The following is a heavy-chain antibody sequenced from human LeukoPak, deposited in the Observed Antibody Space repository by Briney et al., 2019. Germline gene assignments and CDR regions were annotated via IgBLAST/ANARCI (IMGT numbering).Heavy chain of an antibody. CDR3: AIHDYSNPRLDY. Sequence: PSETLSLTCTVSGGSISSYYWSWIRQPPGKGLEWIGYISYSGYTNYNPSLKSRVTISVDTSKNKFSLRLSSVTAADTAVYYCAIHDYSNPRLDYWGQGTLVTVSS. D-gene: IGHD4-11*01. J-gene: IGHJ4*02. CDR1: GGSISSYY. V-gene: IGHV4-59*08. CDR2: ISYSGYT.